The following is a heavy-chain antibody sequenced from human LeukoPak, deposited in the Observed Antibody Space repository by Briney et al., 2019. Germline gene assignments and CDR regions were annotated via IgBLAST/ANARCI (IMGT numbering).Heavy chain of an antibody. D-gene: IGHD3-3*01. CDR1: GGSFSGYY. Sequence: SETLSLTCAVYGGSFSGYYWSWIRQPPGKGLEWIGEINHSGSTNYNPSLKSRVTISVDTSKNQFSLKLSSVTAADTAVYYCARGRRFLEWFLKRNDAFDIWGQGQWSPSLQ. CDR2: INHSGST. CDR3: ARGRRFLEWFLKRNDAFDI. V-gene: IGHV4-34*01. J-gene: IGHJ3*02.